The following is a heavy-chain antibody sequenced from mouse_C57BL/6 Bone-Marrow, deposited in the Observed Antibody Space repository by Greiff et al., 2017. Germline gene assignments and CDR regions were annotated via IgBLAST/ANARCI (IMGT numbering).Heavy chain of an antibody. Sequence: EVQLQQSGPGLVKPSQSLSLTCSVTGYSITSSYYWNWIRQFPGNKLEWMGYISYDGSNNYNPSLTNRISITRDTSKNQFFLKLNSVTTEDTATYYCARGGFYSNLDYWGQGTTLTVSS. CDR2: ISYDGSN. D-gene: IGHD2-5*01. CDR1: GYSITSSYY. J-gene: IGHJ2*01. V-gene: IGHV3-6*01. CDR3: ARGGFYSNLDY.